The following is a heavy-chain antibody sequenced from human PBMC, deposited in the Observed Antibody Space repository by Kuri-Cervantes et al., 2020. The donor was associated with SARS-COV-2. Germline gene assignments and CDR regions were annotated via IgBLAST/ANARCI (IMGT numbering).Heavy chain of an antibody. CDR1: GFTFDDYT. Sequence: GGSLRLSCAASGFTFDDYTMHWVRQAPGKGLEWVSLISWDGGSTYYADSVKGRFTISRDNSKNSLYLQMNSLRTEDTALYYCAKGQRPYCGGDCYRFDYWGQGTLVT. D-gene: IGHD2-21*01. CDR2: ISWDGGST. CDR3: AKGQRPYCGGDCYRFDY. J-gene: IGHJ4*02. V-gene: IGHV3-43*01.